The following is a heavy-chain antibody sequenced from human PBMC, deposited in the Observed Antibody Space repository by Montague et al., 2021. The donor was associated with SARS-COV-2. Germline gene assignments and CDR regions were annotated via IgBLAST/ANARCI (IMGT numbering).Heavy chain of an antibody. V-gene: IGHV6-1*01. CDR2: TYHGSKWYL. D-gene: IGHD3-22*01. CDR1: GDSVFPHSAA. CDR3: ARAPYSSGFYGMDV. Sequence: CAISGDSVFPHSAAWSWFRQSPPRGLEWLGWTYHGSKWYLDYAVAVKGRITINADTSRNQFSLQLNSVTPEDTAVYYCARAPYSSGFYGMDVWGQGATVTVSS. J-gene: IGHJ6*02.